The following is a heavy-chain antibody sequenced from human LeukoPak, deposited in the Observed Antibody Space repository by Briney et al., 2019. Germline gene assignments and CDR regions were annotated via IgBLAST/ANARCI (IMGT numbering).Heavy chain of an antibody. CDR3: ATSTYCSGGSCYSRTFQY. CDR2: INSDETST. Sequence: GGSLRLSCSASGFIFSNYAMHWVRQAPGKGLVWVSRINSDETSTSYADSVKGRFTISRDNAQKTLYLQMNSLRAEDTAVYYCATSTYCSGGSCYSRTFQYWGQGTLVTVSS. CDR1: GFIFSNYA. J-gene: IGHJ4*02. V-gene: IGHV3-74*01. D-gene: IGHD2-15*01.